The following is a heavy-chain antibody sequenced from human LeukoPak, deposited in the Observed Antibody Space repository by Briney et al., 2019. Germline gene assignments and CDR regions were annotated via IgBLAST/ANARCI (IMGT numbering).Heavy chain of an antibody. CDR1: GYTFTGYY. Sequence: ASVKDSCKASGYTFTGYYMHWVRQAPGQGLEWMGWINPNSGGTNYAQKFQGRVTMTRDTSISTAYMELSRLRSDDTAVYYCARDGDNWNDLWFDPWGQGTLVTVSS. J-gene: IGHJ5*02. CDR2: INPNSGGT. CDR3: ARDGDNWNDLWFDP. D-gene: IGHD1-1*01. V-gene: IGHV1-2*02.